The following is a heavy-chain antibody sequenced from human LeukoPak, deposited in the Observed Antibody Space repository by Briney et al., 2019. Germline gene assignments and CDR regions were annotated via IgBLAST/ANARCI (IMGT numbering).Heavy chain of an antibody. CDR1: GGSISSSSYY. CDR2: IYTSGST. D-gene: IGHD2-2*01. V-gene: IGHV4-39*07. Sequence: SETLSLTCTVSGGSISSSSYYWGWIRQPPGKGLEWIGRIYTSGSTNYNPSLKSRVTISVDTSKNQFSLKLSSVTAADTAVYYCARDNREYCSSTSCYVAFDIWSQGTMVTVSS. CDR3: ARDNREYCSSTSCYVAFDI. J-gene: IGHJ3*02.